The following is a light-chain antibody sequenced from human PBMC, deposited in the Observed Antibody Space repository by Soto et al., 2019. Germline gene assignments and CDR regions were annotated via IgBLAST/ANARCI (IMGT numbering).Light chain of an antibody. Sequence: DIVMTQSPATLSVSPGESATLSCRASQSVRSNLAWYQQKPGQAPRLLIYGASIRATGVPARFSGGGSGTEFTLTISSLQSEDFAVYYCQQFNTWPRDTFGQGTKVDIK. CDR3: QQFNTWPRDT. J-gene: IGKJ1*01. CDR1: QSVRSN. V-gene: IGKV3-15*01. CDR2: GAS.